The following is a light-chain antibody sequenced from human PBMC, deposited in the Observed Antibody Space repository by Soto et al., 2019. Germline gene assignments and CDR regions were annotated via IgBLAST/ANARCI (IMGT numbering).Light chain of an antibody. CDR1: SRGVGGSNY. Sequence: QSVLIQPASVSGSPGQSITISCTGTSRGVGGSNYVSWYQHHPHRAPKLLIYEVSYRPSGVSSRFSGSKSGNTASLTISGLQAEDEADYYCSSYTSSRAYVFGIGTKVTVL. CDR2: EVS. V-gene: IGLV2-14*01. CDR3: SSYTSSRAYV. J-gene: IGLJ1*01.